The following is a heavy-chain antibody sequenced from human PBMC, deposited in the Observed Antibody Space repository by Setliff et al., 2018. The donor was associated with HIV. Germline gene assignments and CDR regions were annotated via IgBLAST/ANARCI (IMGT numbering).Heavy chain of an antibody. V-gene: IGHV3-11*04. CDR3: ARQATYYDILTGYYGYQYYYMDV. D-gene: IGHD3-9*01. CDR1: GFTFSDYY. J-gene: IGHJ6*03. Sequence: GSLRLSCAASGFTFSDYYMSWIRQAPGKGLEWVSYISSSGSTIYYADSVKGRFTISRDNAKNSLYLQMNSLRAEETAVYYCARQATYYDILTGYYGYQYYYMDVWGKGTTVTVSS. CDR2: ISSSGSTI.